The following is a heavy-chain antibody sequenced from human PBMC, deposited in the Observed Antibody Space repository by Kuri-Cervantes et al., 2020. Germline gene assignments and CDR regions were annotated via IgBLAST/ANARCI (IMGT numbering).Heavy chain of an antibody. D-gene: IGHD4-17*01. J-gene: IGHJ4*02. V-gene: IGHV4-39*07. CDR2: VYRGGST. CDR1: GGSISSSSYY. Sequence: SETLSLTCTVSGGSISSSSYYWGWIRQPPGKGLEWIGEVYRGGSTNYNPSLKSRVSITVDTSKKQFSLKLNSVTAADTAVYYCARGVTTSKVDYWGQGTLVTVSS. CDR3: ARGVTTSKVDY.